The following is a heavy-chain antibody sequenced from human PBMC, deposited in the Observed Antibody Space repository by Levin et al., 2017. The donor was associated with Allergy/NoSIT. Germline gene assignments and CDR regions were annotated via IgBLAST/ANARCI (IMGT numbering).Heavy chain of an antibody. V-gene: IGHV1-18*01. Sequence: ASVKVSCKASGYNFTNYGISWVRQAPGQGLEWMGWNSAYNGNTNYAQKFQGRVTMTIQTSTNTAYMELRSLRSDDTAVYYCARVGIDFWGVYQKSWGYMDVWGQGTTVTVSS. J-gene: IGHJ6*03. D-gene: IGHD3-3*01. CDR1: GYNFTNYG. CDR2: NSAYNGNT. CDR3: ARVGIDFWGVYQKSWGYMDV.